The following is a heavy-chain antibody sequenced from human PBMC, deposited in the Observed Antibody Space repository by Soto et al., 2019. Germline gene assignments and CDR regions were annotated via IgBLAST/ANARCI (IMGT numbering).Heavy chain of an antibody. D-gene: IGHD3-10*02. V-gene: IGHV1-2*02. CDR2: INPNSGGT. CDR3: ARDNLFRLNWLDP. CDR1: GYTFTGYY. Sequence: GASVKVSCKASGYTFTGYYMHWVRQAPGQGLEWMGWINPNSGGTNYAQKFQGRVTMTRDTSISTAYMELSRLRSDDTAVYYCARDNLFRLNWLDPWGQGTLVTVSS. J-gene: IGHJ5*02.